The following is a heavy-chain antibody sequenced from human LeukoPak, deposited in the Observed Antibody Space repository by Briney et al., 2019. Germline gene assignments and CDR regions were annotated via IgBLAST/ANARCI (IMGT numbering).Heavy chain of an antibody. CDR2: ISYDGSNK. J-gene: IGHJ4*02. CDR3: ASPGEDVDTAMVPYSY. D-gene: IGHD5-18*01. V-gene: IGHV3-30-3*01. Sequence: GGSLRLSCAASGFTFSSYAMHWVRQAPGKGLEWVAVISYDGSNKYYADSVKGRFTISRDNSKNTLYLQMNSLRAEDTAVYYCASPGEDVDTAMVPYSYWGQGTLVTVSS. CDR1: GFTFSSYA.